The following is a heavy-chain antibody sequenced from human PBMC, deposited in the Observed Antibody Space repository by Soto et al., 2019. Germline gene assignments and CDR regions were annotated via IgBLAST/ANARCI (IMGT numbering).Heavy chain of an antibody. V-gene: IGHV1-46*01. J-gene: IGHJ3*01. D-gene: IGHD3-22*01. CDR3: PLDYNHGSGYAFDG. CDR2: INPSGGST. Sequence: ASVQVSCKASGYTFTTYYMHWVRQPPGQGLEWMGIINPSGGSTSYAQKFQGKVTMTRDTSTSTGYMALSSLTTEDTAVYYGPLDYNHGSGYAFDGWSKGTMV. CDR1: GYTFTTYY.